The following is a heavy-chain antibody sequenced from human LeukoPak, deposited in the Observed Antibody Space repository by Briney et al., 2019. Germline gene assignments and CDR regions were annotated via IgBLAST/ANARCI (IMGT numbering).Heavy chain of an antibody. CDR3: SWIQSPRSSYYYMGV. J-gene: IGHJ6*03. CDR1: GFSFNHAW. D-gene: IGHD5-18*01. Sequence: PGGSLRLSCEASGFSFNHAWMSWVRQVPGKGLEWVGRIKSKTDGETTDYAAPVTGRFTISRDDSKNTLYVQMNSLKTEDTAVYYCSWIQSPRSSYYYMGVWGKGTTVTVSS. V-gene: IGHV3-15*01. CDR2: IKSKTDGETT.